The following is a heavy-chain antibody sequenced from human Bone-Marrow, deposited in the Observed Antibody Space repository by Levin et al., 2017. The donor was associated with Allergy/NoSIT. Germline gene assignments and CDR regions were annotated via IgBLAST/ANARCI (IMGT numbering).Heavy chain of an antibody. CDR1: GGSFSDYC. D-gene: IGHD2-15*01. J-gene: IGHJ4*02. V-gene: IGHV4-34*01. CDR3: TRGRRLRRVVVAAIHQRSKVDYFDS. Sequence: SETLSLTCAVYGGSFSDYCWSWIRQSPGKGLEWIGEINYSGSTNYKSSLKSRVTMSVDTSKNQFSLNLSSVTAADTAVYFCTRGRRLRRVVVAAIHQRSKVDYFDSWGQGTLVTVSS. CDR2: INYSGST.